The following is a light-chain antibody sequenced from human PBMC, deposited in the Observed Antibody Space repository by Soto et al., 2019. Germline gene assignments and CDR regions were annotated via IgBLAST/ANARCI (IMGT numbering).Light chain of an antibody. V-gene: IGKV3-11*01. CDR3: QQRSNWSTYT. CDR1: QSVSSY. CDR2: DAS. Sequence: EIVLTQSPATLSLSPGERATLSCRASQSVSSYLAWYQQKPGQAPRLLIYDASNRATGIPARFSGSGSGTDFTLTISSLEPEDFAVYCCQQRSNWSTYTFGQGTKLEIK. J-gene: IGKJ2*01.